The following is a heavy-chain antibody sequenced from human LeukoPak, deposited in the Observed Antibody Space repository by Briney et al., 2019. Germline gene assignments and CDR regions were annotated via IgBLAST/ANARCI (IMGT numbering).Heavy chain of an antibody. Sequence: SETLSLTCAVYGGSFSGYYWSWIRQPPGKGLEWIGEINHSGSTNYNPSLKSRVTISADTSKNQFSLKLSSVTAADTAVYYCARKDDILTGYTPNGMDVWGQGTTVTVSS. V-gene: IGHV4-34*01. J-gene: IGHJ6*02. CDR2: INHSGST. CDR3: ARKDDILTGYTPNGMDV. CDR1: GGSFSGYY. D-gene: IGHD3-9*01.